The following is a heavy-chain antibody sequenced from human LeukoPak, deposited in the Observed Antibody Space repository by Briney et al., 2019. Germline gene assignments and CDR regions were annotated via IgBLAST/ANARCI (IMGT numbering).Heavy chain of an antibody. J-gene: IGHJ5*02. Sequence: GGSLRLSCAASGFTFNIYTMNWVRQAPGKGLEWVAYISSSSSTKYYADSVKGRFTISRDNAKNSLYLQMNSLRDEDTAVYYCARVPNWNSVNWFDPWGQGTLVTVSS. V-gene: IGHV3-48*02. D-gene: IGHD1-7*01. CDR2: ISSSSSTK. CDR3: ARVPNWNSVNWFDP. CDR1: GFTFNIYT.